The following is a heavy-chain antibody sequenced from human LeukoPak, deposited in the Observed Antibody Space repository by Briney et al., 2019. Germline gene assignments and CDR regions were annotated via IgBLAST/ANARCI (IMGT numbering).Heavy chain of an antibody. J-gene: IGHJ4*02. CDR1: GFTFSSYA. CDR3: ARENTFFDL. CDR2: ISSNGGST. Sequence: GGTLRLSCAASGFTFSSYAMHWVRQAPGKGLEYVSTISSNGGSTYYADSVKGRFIISRDNSKNTLYPQMGSLRAEDMAVFYCARENTFFDLWGQGALVTVSS. V-gene: IGHV3-64*02.